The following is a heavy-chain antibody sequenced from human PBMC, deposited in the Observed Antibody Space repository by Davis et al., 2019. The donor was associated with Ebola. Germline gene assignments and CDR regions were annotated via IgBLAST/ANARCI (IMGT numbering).Heavy chain of an antibody. J-gene: IGHJ4*02. Sequence: GGSLRLSCAASGFTFSSSAMSWVRQAPGKGLEWVSTISDSGGSTYYADSLKGRFTISRDNSKNMLYLQMNSLRAEDTAVYYCAKVEGAPFDYWGQGTLVTVSS. CDR3: AKVEGAPFDY. D-gene: IGHD1-1*01. CDR2: ISDSGGST. V-gene: IGHV3-23*01. CDR1: GFTFSSSA.